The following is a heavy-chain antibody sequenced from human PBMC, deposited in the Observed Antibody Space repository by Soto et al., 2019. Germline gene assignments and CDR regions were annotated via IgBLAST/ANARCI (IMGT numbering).Heavy chain of an antibody. J-gene: IGHJ1*01. V-gene: IGHV3-23*01. Sequence: EVQLLESGGGLVQPGGSLRLSCAASGFTFSSYGMSWVRQAPGKGLEWVSAISGSGRTTYYADSVKGRFTISRDNSKNTLYLQMNRLRAEDTAVYYCAKDPMVATQGYFQHWGQGTLVTVSS. CDR1: GFTFSSYG. CDR3: AKDPMVATQGYFQH. CDR2: ISGSGRTT. D-gene: IGHD5-12*01.